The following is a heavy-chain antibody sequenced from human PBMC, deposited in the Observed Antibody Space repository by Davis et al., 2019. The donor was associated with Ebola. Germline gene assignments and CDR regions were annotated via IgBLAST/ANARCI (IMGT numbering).Heavy chain of an antibody. CDR3: ARPSGTSYFDY. D-gene: IGHD6-13*01. V-gene: IGHV3-21*06. CDR2: ISSSSTSR. J-gene: IGHJ4*02. Sequence: GGSLRLSCAASGFSFSSCSMNWVRQAPGKGLEWVSSISSSSTSRYYVDSVKGRFTISRDNAKNSLYLQMNSLRAEDTAVYYCARPSGTSYFDYWGQGTLVTVSS. CDR1: GFSFSSCS.